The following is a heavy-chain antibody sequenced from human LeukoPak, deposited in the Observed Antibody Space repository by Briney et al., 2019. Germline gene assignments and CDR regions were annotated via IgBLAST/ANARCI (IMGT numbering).Heavy chain of an antibody. D-gene: IGHD1-14*01. J-gene: IGHJ5*02. CDR3: AKPAAGASNWFDP. Sequence: GGSLRLSCAASGFSFSSYAMTWVRQAPGKGLEWVSSISSTSTYIYYADSVKGRFTISKENAKNSLYLQINTLRAEDTAVYYCAKPAAGASNWFDPWGQGTLVTVSS. CDR2: ISSTSTYI. V-gene: IGHV3-21*01. CDR1: GFSFSSYA.